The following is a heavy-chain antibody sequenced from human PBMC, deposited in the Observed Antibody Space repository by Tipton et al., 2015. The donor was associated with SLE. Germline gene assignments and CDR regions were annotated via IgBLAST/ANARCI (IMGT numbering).Heavy chain of an antibody. J-gene: IGHJ6*02. CDR2: IYHSGST. CDR3: ARDRIPVYSGSYLAGFYYGMDV. CDR1: GGSISSYY. Sequence: TLSLTCTVSGGSISSYYWSWIRQPPGKGLEWIGEIYHSGSTNYNPSLKSRVTISVDKSKNQVSLKLSSVTAADTAVYYCARDRIPVYSGSYLAGFYYGMDVWCQGTAVTVSS. V-gene: IGHV4-59*12. D-gene: IGHD1-26*01.